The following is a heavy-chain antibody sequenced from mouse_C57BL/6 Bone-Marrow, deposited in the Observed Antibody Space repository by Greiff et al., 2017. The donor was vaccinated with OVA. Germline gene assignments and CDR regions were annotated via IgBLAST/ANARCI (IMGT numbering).Heavy chain of an antibody. J-gene: IGHJ1*03. Sequence: EVQLQQSGAELVKPGASVKLSCTASGFNFKDYYMHWVKQRTEQGLEWIGRIDPEDGATKYAPKFQGKATITADTSSNTAYLQLSSLTSEDTAVYYCARWWLLRTYWYFDVWGTGTTVTVSS. D-gene: IGHD2-3*01. V-gene: IGHV14-2*01. CDR1: GFNFKDYY. CDR2: IDPEDGAT. CDR3: ARWWLLRTYWYFDV.